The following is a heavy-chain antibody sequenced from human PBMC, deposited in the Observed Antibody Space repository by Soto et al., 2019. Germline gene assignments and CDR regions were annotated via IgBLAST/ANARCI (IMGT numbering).Heavy chain of an antibody. CDR1: GFTSSNYW. V-gene: IGHV3-74*01. Sequence: EVQLVESGGGLVQPGGSLRLSCAASGFTSSNYWMHWVRQAPGKGLVWVSRLNSDGSTTSYADSVKGRFTISRDNAKNTLYLQMNSLRAEDTAVYYCARGRSGWCWYFDLWGRGTLVTVSS. J-gene: IGHJ2*01. D-gene: IGHD6-19*01. CDR3: ARGRSGWCWYFDL. CDR2: LNSDGSTT.